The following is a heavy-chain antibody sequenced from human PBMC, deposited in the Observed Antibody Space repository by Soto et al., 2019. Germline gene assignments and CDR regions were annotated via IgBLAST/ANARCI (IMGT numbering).Heavy chain of an antibody. CDR1: GDLDSRYSAA. D-gene: IGHD6-19*01. CDR2: TYYRSKWYN. J-gene: IGHJ6*02. Sequence: LHALPLTDALSGDLDSRYSAALNLIRQSPSRGLEWLGRTYYRSKWYNDYAVSVKSRITINPDTSKNQFSLQLNSVTPEDTAVYYCARGPGAMAGYYYGIDVWGQGTTVTVSS. CDR3: ARGPGAMAGYYYGIDV. V-gene: IGHV6-1*01.